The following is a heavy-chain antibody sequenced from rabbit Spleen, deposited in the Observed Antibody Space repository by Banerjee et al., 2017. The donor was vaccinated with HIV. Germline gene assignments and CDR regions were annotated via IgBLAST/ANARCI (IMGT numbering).Heavy chain of an antibody. CDR1: GFDFSNYG. Sequence: QEQLVESGGGLVQPGGSLKLSCKASGFDFSNYGVSWVRQAPGKGLEWIACVYGGASGNTYYASWAKGRFTISKASSTTMTLQMTSLTAADTATYFCARDLDGVIGWNFGWWGPGTLVTVS. J-gene: IGHJ4*01. D-gene: IGHD1-1*01. CDR3: ARDLDGVIGWNFGW. V-gene: IGHV1S45*01. CDR2: VYGGASGNT.